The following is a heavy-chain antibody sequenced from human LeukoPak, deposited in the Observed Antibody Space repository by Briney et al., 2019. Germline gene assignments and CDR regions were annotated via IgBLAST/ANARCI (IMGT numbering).Heavy chain of an antibody. J-gene: IGHJ4*02. V-gene: IGHV3-74*01. Sequence: GGSLRLSCAASGFTFSSYWMRWVRQAPGKGLVWVSRVNSDGSSTSYADSVKGRFTVSRDNAKNTLYLQMNSLRAEDTAVYYCARDLRDPYDSGAYYFDYWGQGTLVTVSS. CDR2: VNSDGSST. CDR1: GFTFSSYW. D-gene: IGHD3-22*01. CDR3: ARDLRDPYDSGAYYFDY.